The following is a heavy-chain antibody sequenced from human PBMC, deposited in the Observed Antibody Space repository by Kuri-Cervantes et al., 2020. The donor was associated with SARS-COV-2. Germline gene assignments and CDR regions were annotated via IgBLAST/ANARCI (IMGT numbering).Heavy chain of an antibody. D-gene: IGHD4-23*01. V-gene: IGHV3-20*04. CDR3: ATPAPEYGGNSGGWVF. J-gene: IGHJ4*02. CDR1: GFTFDDYG. CDR2: INWNGGST. Sequence: GESLKISCAASGFTFDDYGMSWVRQAPGKGLEWVSGINWNGGSTGYADSVKGRFTISRDNAKNSLYLQMNSLRAEDTALYYCATPAPEYGGNSGGWVFWGQGTLVTVSS.